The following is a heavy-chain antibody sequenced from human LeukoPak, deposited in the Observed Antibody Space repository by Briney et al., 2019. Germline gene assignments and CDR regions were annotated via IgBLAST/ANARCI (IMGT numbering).Heavy chain of an antibody. Sequence: GGSLRLSCAASGXTFXXSAXXXXXXAXGXXLXXVXTINGXGDATDYAASVKGRFTVSRDNTRNSLYLQMDSLRDEDTAVYYCARGATADTRHLDYWGQGTLITVSP. CDR1: GXTFXXSA. J-gene: IGHJ4*02. CDR3: ARGATADTRHLDY. CDR2: INGXGDAT. V-gene: IGHV3-23*01. D-gene: IGHD2-21*02.